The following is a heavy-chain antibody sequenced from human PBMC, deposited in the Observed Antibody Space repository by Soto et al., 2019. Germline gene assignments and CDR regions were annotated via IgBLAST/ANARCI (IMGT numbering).Heavy chain of an antibody. Sequence: EVQLVESGGGLIQPGGSLRLSCAASGFTFSSNDMNWVRQAPGKGLEGGSLIYSSGSTSYADSVKGRFTISRDNSKNTLYLQMSSLRAEDTAVYYCATRPLLPGAPWGQGTMVTVSS. CDR3: ATRPLLPGAP. D-gene: IGHD3-22*01. CDR2: IYSSGST. J-gene: IGHJ3*01. CDR1: GFTFSSND. V-gene: IGHV3-53*01.